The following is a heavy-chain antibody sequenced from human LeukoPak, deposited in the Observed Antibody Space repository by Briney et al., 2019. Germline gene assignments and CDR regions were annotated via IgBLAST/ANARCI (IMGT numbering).Heavy chain of an antibody. Sequence: GGSLRLSCAASGFTFSSYSMNWVRQAPGKGLEWVSYISSSGSTIYYADSVKGRFTISRDNAKNSLHLQMNSLRAEDTAVYYCAELGITMIGGVWGKGTTVTISS. D-gene: IGHD3-10*02. CDR1: GFTFSSYS. J-gene: IGHJ6*04. CDR3: AELGITMIGGV. V-gene: IGHV3-48*04. CDR2: ISSSGSTI.